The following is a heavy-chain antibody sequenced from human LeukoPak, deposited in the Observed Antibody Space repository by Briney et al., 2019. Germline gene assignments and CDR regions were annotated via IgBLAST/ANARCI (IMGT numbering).Heavy chain of an antibody. CDR3: ASLLLWFGDDAFDI. D-gene: IGHD3-10*01. CDR2: IYYSGST. J-gene: IGHJ3*02. V-gene: IGHV4-59*01. CDR1: GGSISSYY. Sequence: PSETLSLTCTVSGGSISSYYWSWIRQPPGKGLEWIGYIYYSGSTNYNPSLKSRVTISVDTSKNQFSPKLSSVTAADTAVYYCASLLLWFGDDAFDIWGQGTMVTVSS.